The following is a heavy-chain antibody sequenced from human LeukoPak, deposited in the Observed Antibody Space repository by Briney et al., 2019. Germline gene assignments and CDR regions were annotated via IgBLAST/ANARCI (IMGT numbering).Heavy chain of an antibody. Sequence: SETLSLTCTVSGGSIISGGYYWSWIRQHPGKGLEWIGYIYYSGTTYYNPSLKSRVTISVDTSKNQFSLKLSSVTAADTAVYYCARHGSMVAVDYWGQGTLVTVSS. J-gene: IGHJ4*02. V-gene: IGHV4-39*01. D-gene: IGHD2-15*01. CDR3: ARHGSMVAVDY. CDR2: IYYSGTT. CDR1: GGSIISGGYY.